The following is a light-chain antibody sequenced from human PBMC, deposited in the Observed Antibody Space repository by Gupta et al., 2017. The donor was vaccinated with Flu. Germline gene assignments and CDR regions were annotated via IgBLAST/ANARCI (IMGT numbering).Light chain of an antibody. Sequence: ATLSVSPGERATLSCRASQSVRSNLAWYKQKPGQAPRLLIYGASTRDTGITARFSGSGYGKEFTLTISSRQSEDFAGYYCQQDNNWPPLTFGQGTLMEIK. CDR1: QSVRSN. J-gene: IGKJ5*01. CDR2: GAS. CDR3: QQDNNWPPLT. V-gene: IGKV3D-15*01.